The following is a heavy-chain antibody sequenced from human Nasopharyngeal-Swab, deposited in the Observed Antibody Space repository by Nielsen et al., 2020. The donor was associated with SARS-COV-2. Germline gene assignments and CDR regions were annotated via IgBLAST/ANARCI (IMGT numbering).Heavy chain of an antibody. CDR2: ISGSGST. D-gene: IGHD6-13*01. V-gene: IGHV3-23*01. CDR1: GFTFSSYA. J-gene: IGHJ6*02. CDR3: AKDQGGSSWYGGAYYYYGMDV. Sequence: GESLKISCAASGFTFSSYAMSWVRQAPGKGLEWVSAISGSGSTYYADSVKGRFTISRDNSKNTLYLQMNSLRAEDTAVYYCAKDQGGSSWYGGAYYYYGMDVWGQGTTVTVSS.